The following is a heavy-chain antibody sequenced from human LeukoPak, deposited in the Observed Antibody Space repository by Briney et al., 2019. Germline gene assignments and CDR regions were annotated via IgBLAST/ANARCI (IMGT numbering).Heavy chain of an antibody. J-gene: IGHJ4*02. CDR3: ARGGDYVWGSYRTNFDY. CDR2: IIPIFGTA. Sequence: SVKVSCKATGGTFSSYAISWVRQAPGQGLEWMGGIIPIFGTANYAQKFQGRVTITADESTSTAYMELSSLRSEDTAVYYCARGGDYVWGSYRTNFDYWGQGTLVTVSS. CDR1: GGTFSSYA. V-gene: IGHV1-69*01. D-gene: IGHD3-16*02.